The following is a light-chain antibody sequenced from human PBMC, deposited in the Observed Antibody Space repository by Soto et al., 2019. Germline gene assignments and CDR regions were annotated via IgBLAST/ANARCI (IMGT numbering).Light chain of an antibody. V-gene: IGLV2-14*01. Sequence: QSVLTQPASVSGSPGQSITISCTATSSDVGVYNYVSWYQQYPGKAPKLMIYEVINRPSGISNRFSGSRSANTASLIISGLQAEDEADYYCSSYAGSYTTIFGGGTKVTVL. CDR3: SSYAGSYTTI. J-gene: IGLJ2*01. CDR2: EVI. CDR1: SSDVGVYNY.